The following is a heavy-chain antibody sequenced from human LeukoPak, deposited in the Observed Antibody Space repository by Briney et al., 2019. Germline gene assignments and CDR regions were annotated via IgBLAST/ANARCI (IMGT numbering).Heavy chain of an antibody. D-gene: IGHD5-18*01. J-gene: IGHJ4*02. CDR1: GGSISSSNW. CDR3: ARSSVGYSYNLGPGDY. Sequence: SETLSLTCAVSGGSISSSNWWSWVRQPPGKGLEWIGEIYHSGSTNYNPSLKSRVTISVDKSKNQFSLKLSSVTAADTAVYYCARSSVGYSYNLGPGDYWGQGTPVTVSS. V-gene: IGHV4-4*02. CDR2: IYHSGST.